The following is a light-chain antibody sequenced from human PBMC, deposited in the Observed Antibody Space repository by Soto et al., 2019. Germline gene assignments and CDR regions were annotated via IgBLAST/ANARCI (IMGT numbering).Light chain of an antibody. CDR2: GAS. CDR3: QQSDSTPLT. CDR1: QSISTY. J-gene: IGKJ4*01. V-gene: IGKV1-39*01. Sequence: DIQMTQSPSSLSASVGDRVTITCRARQSISTYLNWYQQKLGKAPKPLVYGASSLQSGVPSRFSGSGSGTAFTLSMSKLQPEDFATYYCQQSDSTPLTFGGGTKVEIK.